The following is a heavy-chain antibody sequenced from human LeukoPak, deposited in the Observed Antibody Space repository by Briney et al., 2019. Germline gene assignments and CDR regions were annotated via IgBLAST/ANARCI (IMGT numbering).Heavy chain of an antibody. V-gene: IGHV4-59*01. J-gene: IGHJ4*02. D-gene: IGHD3-22*01. Sequence: PSETLPLTCTVSGGSISSYYWSWIRQPPGKGLEWIGYIYYSGSTNYNPSLKSRVTISVDTSKNQFSLKLGSVTAADTAVYYCARMDDYYDSSGLDYWGQGTLVTVSS. CDR1: GGSISSYY. CDR2: IYYSGST. CDR3: ARMDDYYDSSGLDY.